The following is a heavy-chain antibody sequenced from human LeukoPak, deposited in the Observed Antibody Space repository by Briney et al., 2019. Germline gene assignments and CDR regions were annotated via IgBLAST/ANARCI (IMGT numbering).Heavy chain of an antibody. CDR2: ISYDGSNK. CDR1: GFTFSSYA. D-gene: IGHD3-22*01. V-gene: IGHV3-30*04. CDR3: ARHSYYDSSGYYYFRV. Sequence: PGGSLRLSCAASGFTFSSYAMHWVRQAPGKGLEWVAVISYDGSNKYYADSVKGRFTISRDNSKNTLYLQMNSLRAEGTAVYYCARHSYYDSSGYYYFRVWGQGTLVTVSS. J-gene: IGHJ4*02.